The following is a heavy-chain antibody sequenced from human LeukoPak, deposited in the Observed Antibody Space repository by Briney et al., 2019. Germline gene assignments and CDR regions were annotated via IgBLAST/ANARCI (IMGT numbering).Heavy chain of an antibody. Sequence: PGGSLRLSCAASRFTFNTYWMSWVRQAPGKGLEWVATIKRDGTEKYYVDPVKGRFTISRDNSKNTLYLQMNSLRAEDTAVYYCAKDNCSGGSCYSSSGNFDYWGQGTLVTVSS. J-gene: IGHJ4*02. V-gene: IGHV3-7*03. CDR3: AKDNCSGGSCYSSSGNFDY. CDR1: RFTFNTYW. CDR2: IKRDGTEK. D-gene: IGHD2-15*01.